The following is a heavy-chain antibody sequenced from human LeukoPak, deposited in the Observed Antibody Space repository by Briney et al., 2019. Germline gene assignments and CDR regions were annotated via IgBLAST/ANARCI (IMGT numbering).Heavy chain of an antibody. CDR1: GYRFTSYW. CDR3: ARHGPTYYDSSGYLVDY. Sequence: GESLKISCKGSGYRFTSYWIGWVRQMPGKGLEWMGIIYPGDSDTRYSPSFQGQVTISADKSISTAYLQWSSLKASDTAMYYCARHGPTYYDSSGYLVDYWGQGTLVTVSS. CDR2: IYPGDSDT. J-gene: IGHJ4*02. D-gene: IGHD3-22*01. V-gene: IGHV5-51*01.